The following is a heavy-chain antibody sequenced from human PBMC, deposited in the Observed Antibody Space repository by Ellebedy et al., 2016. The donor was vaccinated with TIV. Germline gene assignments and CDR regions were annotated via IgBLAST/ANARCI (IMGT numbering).Heavy chain of an antibody. CDR3: ARDQISSWPFDY. CDR2: ISTSGSTK. D-gene: IGHD2-2*01. Sequence: GESLKISCAASGFTFSHYWMNWVRQAPGKGLEWVAYISTSGSTKYYADSVKGRFTISRDNAKNSLYLQMNSLRAEDTAVYYCARDQISSWPFDYWGKGTLVTVSS. V-gene: IGHV3-48*01. CDR1: GFTFSHYW. J-gene: IGHJ4*02.